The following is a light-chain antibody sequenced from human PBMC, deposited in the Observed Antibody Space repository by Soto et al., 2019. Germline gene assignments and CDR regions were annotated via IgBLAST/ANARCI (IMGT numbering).Light chain of an antibody. V-gene: IGKV1D-12*01. CDR2: TAS. CDR1: QGVNKW. J-gene: IGKJ4*01. Sequence: DIQMTQSPSSVSASVGDRVTITCRASQGVNKWLAWYQQKPGRAPKLLIYTASILQTGVPSRFSGSGSGTDFTLTISSLQPEDFATYYCLQADQFPLTFGGGTKVEIK. CDR3: LQADQFPLT.